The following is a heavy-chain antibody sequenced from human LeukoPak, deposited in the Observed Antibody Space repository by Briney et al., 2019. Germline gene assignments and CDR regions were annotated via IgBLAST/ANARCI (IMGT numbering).Heavy chain of an antibody. V-gene: IGHV4-59*01. J-gene: IGHJ4*02. CDR1: GGSISSYY. CDR2: IYYSGST. CDR3: ARGIGYYDFWSGYPGPDRYYFDY. Sequence: PSETLSLTCTVSGGSISSYYWSWIRQPPGKGLEWIGYIYYSGSTNYNPSLKSRVTISVDTSKNQFFLKLSSVTAADTAVYYCARGIGYYDFWSGYPGPDRYYFDYWGQGTLVTVSS. D-gene: IGHD3-3*01.